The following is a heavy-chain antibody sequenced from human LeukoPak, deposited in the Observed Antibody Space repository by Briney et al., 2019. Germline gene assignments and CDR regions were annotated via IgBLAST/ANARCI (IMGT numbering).Heavy chain of an antibody. V-gene: IGHV3-74*01. CDR3: ARLDRQQLTN. CDR2: INSDGGST. J-gene: IGHJ4*02. Sequence: PGGSLRLSCAASGFTFSSYWMHWVRQAPGKGLVWVSRINSDGGSTTYADSVKGRFTISRDNAKNSLYLQMNSLRAEDTAVYYCARLDRQQLTNWGQGTLVTVSS. D-gene: IGHD6-13*01. CDR1: GFTFSSYW.